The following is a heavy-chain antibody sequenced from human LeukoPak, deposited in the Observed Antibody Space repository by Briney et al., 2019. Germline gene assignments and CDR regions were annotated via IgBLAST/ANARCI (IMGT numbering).Heavy chain of an antibody. CDR1: GGSISSYY. CDR3: ARDRITGTTWDAFDI. Sequence: PSETLSLTCTVSGGSISSYYWSWIRQPAGQGLEWIGRIYTSGSTNYNPSLKSRVTMSVDTSKNRFSLKLSSVTAADTAVYYCARDRITGTTWDAFDIWGQGTMVTVSS. D-gene: IGHD1-14*01. V-gene: IGHV4-4*07. CDR2: IYTSGST. J-gene: IGHJ3*02.